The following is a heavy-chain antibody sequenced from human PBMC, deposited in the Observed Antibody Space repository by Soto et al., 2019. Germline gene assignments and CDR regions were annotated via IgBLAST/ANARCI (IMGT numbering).Heavy chain of an antibody. CDR3: ARDHRDILTGYYQVNRFDP. CDR2: IYYSGST. D-gene: IGHD3-9*01. CDR1: GGSISSYY. V-gene: IGHV4-59*01. J-gene: IGHJ5*02. Sequence: PSETLSLTCTVSGGSISSYYWSWIRQPPGKGLEWIGYIYYSGSTNYNPSLKSRVTISVDTSKNQFSLKLSSVTAADTAVYYCARDHRDILTGYYQVNRFDPWGQGTLVTVSS.